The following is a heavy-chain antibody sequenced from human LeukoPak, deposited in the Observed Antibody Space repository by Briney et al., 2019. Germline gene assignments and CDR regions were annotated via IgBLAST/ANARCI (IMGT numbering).Heavy chain of an antibody. CDR2: INHSGST. D-gene: IGHD4-17*01. J-gene: IGHJ4*02. Sequence: GSLRLSCAAAGFTLSSYAMSWIRQPPGKGLEWIGEINHSGSTNYNPSLKSRVSISVDTSNNQLSLRLDSVTAADTAVYYCARDRTKHTVTTHFDYWGQGSLVVVSS. CDR3: ARDRTKHTVTTHFDY. CDR1: GFTLSSYA. V-gene: IGHV4-34*01.